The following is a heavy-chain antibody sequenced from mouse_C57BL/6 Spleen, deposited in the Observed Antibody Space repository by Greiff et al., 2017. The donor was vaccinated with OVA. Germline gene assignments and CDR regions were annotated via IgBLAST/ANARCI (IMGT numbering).Heavy chain of an antibody. Sequence: EVHLVESGGGLVQPGGSLSLSCAASGFTFTDYYMSWVRQPPGKALEWLGFIRNKANGYTTEYSASVKGRFTISRDNSQSILYLQMNALRAEDSATYYCARYEGVYYFDYWGQGTTLTVSS. CDR2: IRNKANGYTT. CDR1: GFTFTDYY. V-gene: IGHV7-3*01. J-gene: IGHJ2*01. CDR3: ARYEGVYYFDY.